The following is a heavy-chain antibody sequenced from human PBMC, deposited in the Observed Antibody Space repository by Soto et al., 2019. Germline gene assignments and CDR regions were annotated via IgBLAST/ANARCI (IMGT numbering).Heavy chain of an antibody. J-gene: IGHJ4*02. Sequence: QVQLQESGPGLVKPSGTLSLTCAVSAVSISSGSFWGWVRQPPGKGLAWIGDIHHSGSTNYNPSPKSPVTIAVDTSKNHFSLKLNSVTAADTAVYYCARSAGWYAVHSWGQGILVIVSS. CDR2: IHHSGST. CDR1: AVSISSGSF. D-gene: IGHD6-19*01. CDR3: ARSAGWYAVHS. V-gene: IGHV4-4*02.